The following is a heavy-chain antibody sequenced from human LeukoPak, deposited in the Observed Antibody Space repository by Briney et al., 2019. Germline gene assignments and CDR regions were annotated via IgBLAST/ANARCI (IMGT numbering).Heavy chain of an antibody. CDR1: GFNFSDYY. J-gene: IGHJ3*02. CDR2: ISSSGSTI. CDR3: ARRRVAAPGWEGGAFDI. V-gene: IGHV3-11*04. D-gene: IGHD2-15*01. Sequence: GGSLRLSCAASGFNFSDYYMSWIRQAPGKGLEWISYISSSGSTIYYADSVKGRFTISRDNAKNSLYLQLNSLRAEDTAVYYCARRRVAAPGWEGGAFDIWGQGTMVTVSS.